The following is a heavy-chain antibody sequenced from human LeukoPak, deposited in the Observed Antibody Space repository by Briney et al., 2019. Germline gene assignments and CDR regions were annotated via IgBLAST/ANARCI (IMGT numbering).Heavy chain of an antibody. Sequence: AXVKVSCXVSGYTLTELSMHWVRQAPGKGLEWMGGFDPEDGETIYEQKFQGRVTMTEDTSKDTAYMELRRLRYEDTEGYYCATALIDLGVFDYWGQGTLATVSS. CDR2: FDPEDGET. D-gene: IGHD3-16*01. J-gene: IGHJ4*02. V-gene: IGHV1-24*01. CDR3: ATALIDLGVFDY. CDR1: GYTLTELS.